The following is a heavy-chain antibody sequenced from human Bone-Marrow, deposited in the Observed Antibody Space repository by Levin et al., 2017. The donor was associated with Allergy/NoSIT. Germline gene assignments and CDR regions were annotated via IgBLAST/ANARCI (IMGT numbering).Heavy chain of an antibody. V-gene: IGHV2-70*01. Sequence: RRSGPTLVKPTQTLTLTCTFSGFSLSTTGMCVSWIRQAPGKALEWLALIDWDDGKYYTTSLKTRLAISKDTSKNQVVLRMTNMDPVDTGTYYCTRMQYDRKWNYDYFDYWGQGTPVTVSS. CDR3: TRMQYDRKWNYDYFDY. CDR2: IDWDDGK. CDR1: GFSLSTTGMC. D-gene: IGHD1-7*01. J-gene: IGHJ4*02.